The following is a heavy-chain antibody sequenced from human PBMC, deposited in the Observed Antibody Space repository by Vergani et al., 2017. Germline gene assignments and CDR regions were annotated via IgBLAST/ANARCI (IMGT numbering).Heavy chain of an antibody. CDR3: ARVPPAAENYYYYGMDV. CDR1: GGTFNNCA. V-gene: IGHV1-69*04. D-gene: IGHD2-2*01. J-gene: IGHJ6*02. CDR2: IIPILGIA. Sequence: QVQLVQSGAEVKKPGSSVKVSCKASGGTFNNCAISWVRQAPGQGLEWMGRIIPILGIANYAQKFQGSVTITAYKSTSTAYMELSSLRSEDTAVYYCARVPPAAENYYYYGMDVWGQGP.